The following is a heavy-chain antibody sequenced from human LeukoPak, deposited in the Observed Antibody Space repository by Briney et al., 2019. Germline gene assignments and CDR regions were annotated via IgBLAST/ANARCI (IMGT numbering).Heavy chain of an antibody. CDR2: ISDSGGRT. Sequence: GGSLRLSCAVSGITLSNYGMSWVRQAPGKGLEWDAGISDSGGRTNYADSVKGRFTISRDNPKNTLYLQMNSLRPEDTAVYFCAKRGVVIRVILVGFHKEAYYFDSWGQGVLVTVSS. CDR3: AKRGVVIRVILVGFHKEAYYFDS. D-gene: IGHD3-22*01. V-gene: IGHV3-23*01. J-gene: IGHJ4*02. CDR1: GITLSNYG.